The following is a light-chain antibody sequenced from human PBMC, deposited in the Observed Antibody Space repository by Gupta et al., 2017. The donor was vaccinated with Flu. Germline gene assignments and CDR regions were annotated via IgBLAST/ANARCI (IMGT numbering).Light chain of an antibody. Sequence: DIQKTQSPSSLSASVGDRVTITCRASQSINNYLNWYQQKPGKVPQLLIYAASSLQSGVSSRFSGSGSGTDFTLTVSSLQPEDFATYYCQQTYTTLWTFGPGTKVEIK. V-gene: IGKV1-39*01. J-gene: IGKJ1*01. CDR3: QQTYTTLWT. CDR2: AAS. CDR1: QSINNY.